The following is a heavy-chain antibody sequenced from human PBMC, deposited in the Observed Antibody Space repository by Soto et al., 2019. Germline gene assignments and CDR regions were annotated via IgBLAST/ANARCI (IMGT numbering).Heavy chain of an antibody. CDR3: AKDTYDYIWGSYRDY. V-gene: IGHV3-23*01. CDR1: GFTFSSYA. CDR2: ISGSGGST. D-gene: IGHD3-16*01. Sequence: EVQLLGSGGGLVQPGGSLRLSCAASGFTFSSYAMSWVRQAPGKGLEWVSAISGSGGSTYYADSVKGRFTITRDNSKNTLYLQMNSLRAEDTAVYYCAKDTYDYIWGSYRDYWGQGTLVTVSS. J-gene: IGHJ4*02.